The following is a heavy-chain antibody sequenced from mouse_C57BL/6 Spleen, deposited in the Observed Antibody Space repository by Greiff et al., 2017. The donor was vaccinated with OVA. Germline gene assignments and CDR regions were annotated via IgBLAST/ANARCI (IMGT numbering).Heavy chain of an antibody. CDR3: ARDDYDPYYFDY. J-gene: IGHJ2*01. V-gene: IGHV1-26*01. CDR1: GYTFTGYY. Sequence: EVQLQQSGPELVKPGASVKISCKASGYTFTGYYMNWVKQSHGKSLEWIGDINPNNGGTSYNQKFKGKATLTVDKSSSTAYMELRSLTSEDSAVYYCARDDYDPYYFDYWGQGTTLTVSS. D-gene: IGHD2-4*01. CDR2: INPNNGGT.